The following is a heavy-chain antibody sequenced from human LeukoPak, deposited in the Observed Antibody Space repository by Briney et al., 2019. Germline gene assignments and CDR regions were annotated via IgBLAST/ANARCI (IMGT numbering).Heavy chain of an antibody. V-gene: IGHV3-7*02. Sequence: GGSLRLSCAPSGFSFRSYWMSGVRQAPGRGLEWVANIKPVGSEKYYEDSVKGRFTISSDNAKNSLYLQMNSLRAEDTAVYYSARFSSVTTFGYWGQGTLVTVSS. CDR3: ARFSSVTTFGY. CDR1: GFSFRSYW. CDR2: IKPVGSEK. J-gene: IGHJ4*02. D-gene: IGHD1-1*01.